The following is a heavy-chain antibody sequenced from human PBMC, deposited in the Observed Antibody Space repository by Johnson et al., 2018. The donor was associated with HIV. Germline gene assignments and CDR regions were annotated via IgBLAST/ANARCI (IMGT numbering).Heavy chain of an antibody. V-gene: IGHV3-30-3*01. Sequence: VQLVESGGGVVQPGRSLRLSCAASGFTFSSYAMHWVRQAPGKGLEWVAVISYDGSNKYYADSVKGRFTISRDNSKNTLYLQMNSLRAEDTAVYYCARGYTIGAFDIWGQ. CDR1: GFTFSSYA. J-gene: IGHJ3*02. CDR3: ARGYTIGAFDI. D-gene: IGHD3-3*01. CDR2: ISYDGSNK.